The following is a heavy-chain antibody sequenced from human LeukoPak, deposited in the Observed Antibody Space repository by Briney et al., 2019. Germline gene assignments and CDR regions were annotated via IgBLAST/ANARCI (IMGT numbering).Heavy chain of an antibody. J-gene: IGHJ4*02. V-gene: IGHV1-24*01. CDR2: FDPEDGER. CDR1: GYSLTDLS. Sequence: ASVKVSCKVSGYSLTDLSIHWLRQAPGKGPEWMGRFDPEDGERIYAQNLQGRVTMTEDTSTDTAYTELSSLRSEDTAVYYCATGSTSMTVDYIHYWGQGTLVTVSS. CDR3: ATGSTSMTVDYIHY. D-gene: IGHD4-11*01.